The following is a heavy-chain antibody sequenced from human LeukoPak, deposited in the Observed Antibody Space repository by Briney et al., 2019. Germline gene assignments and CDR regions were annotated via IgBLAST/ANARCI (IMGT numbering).Heavy chain of an antibody. D-gene: IGHD3-10*02. CDR2: IYSGGST. CDR1: GFTVSSNY. Sequence: GGSLRLSCAASGFTVSSNYMSWVRQAPGKGLEWVSVIYSGGSTYYADSVKGRFTISRDNSKNTLYLQMNSLRAEDTAVYYCVSVRLSPAFDIWGQGTMVTVSS. V-gene: IGHV3-53*01. J-gene: IGHJ3*02. CDR3: VSVRLSPAFDI.